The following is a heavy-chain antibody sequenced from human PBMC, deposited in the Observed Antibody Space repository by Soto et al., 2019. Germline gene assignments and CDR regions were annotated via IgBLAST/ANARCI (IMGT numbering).Heavy chain of an antibody. V-gene: IGHV1-46*03. CDR2: INPSGGST. CDR1: GYTFTSYY. J-gene: IGHJ3*02. D-gene: IGHD6-6*01. Sequence: ASVKVSCKASGYTFTSYYMHWVRQAPGQGLEWMGIINPSGGSTSYAQKFQGRVTMTRDTSTSTVYMELSSLRSEDTAVYYCARDWRIAARGPRGFDIWGQGTMVTFSS. CDR3: ARDWRIAARGPRGFDI.